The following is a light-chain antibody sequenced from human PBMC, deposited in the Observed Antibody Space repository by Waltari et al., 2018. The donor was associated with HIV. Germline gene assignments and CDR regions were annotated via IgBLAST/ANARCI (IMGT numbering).Light chain of an antibody. CDR1: QSVSVSY. V-gene: IGKV3-20*01. Sequence: ENVSTQSPGTLSLSPGERATLSCRASQSVSVSYLAWYQQRPGQAPRLLIYATSSRATGIPDRFSGSGSGTDFTLTITRLEPEDFAVYYCQQYGSSPGTFGQGTKVEIK. J-gene: IGKJ1*01. CDR2: ATS. CDR3: QQYGSSPGT.